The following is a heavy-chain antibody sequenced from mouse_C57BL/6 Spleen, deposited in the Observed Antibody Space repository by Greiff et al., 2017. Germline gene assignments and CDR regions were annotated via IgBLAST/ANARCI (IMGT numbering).Heavy chain of an antibody. Sequence: VQLQQSGPGLVQPSQSLSITCTVSGFSLTSYGVHWVRQSPGKGLEWLGVIWRGGSTDYNAAFMSRLSITKNNSKSQVFFKMNSLQADDTAIYDCAKNGAGVYAMDYWGQGTSVTVSS. CDR1: GFSLTSYG. CDR3: AKNGAGVYAMDY. CDR2: IWRGGST. V-gene: IGHV2-5*01. J-gene: IGHJ4*01.